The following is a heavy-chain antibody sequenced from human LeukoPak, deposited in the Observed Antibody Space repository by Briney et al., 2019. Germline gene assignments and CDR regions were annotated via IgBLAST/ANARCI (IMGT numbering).Heavy chain of an antibody. D-gene: IGHD6-13*01. V-gene: IGHV3-33*01. CDR3: ARSTYSSSSYYFDY. CDR2: IWSDGINK. CDR1: GFTFSNYG. J-gene: IGHJ4*02. Sequence: GRSLRLSCAASGFTFSNYGIHWARQSPGKRLEWVAVIWSDGINKYYVDSVKGRFTISRDNSKNTLYLQMNSLRADDTAVYYCARSTYSSSSYYFDYWGQGSLVTVSS.